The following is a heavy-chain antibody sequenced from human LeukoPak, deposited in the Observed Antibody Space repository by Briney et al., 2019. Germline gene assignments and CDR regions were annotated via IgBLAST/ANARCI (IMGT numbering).Heavy chain of an antibody. J-gene: IGHJ5*02. D-gene: IGHD3-10*01. V-gene: IGHV1-46*01. CDR3: GRGWVGGSGSVNWFDP. CDR2: INPSGGST. CDR1: GYTFTSYY. Sequence: ASVKVSCTASGYTFTSYYMHWVRHAPGQGLKWMGIINPSGGSTSYAQKFQGRVTMTRDTSTSTVYLELSSLRSEDTAVYYCGRGWVGGSGSVNWFDPWGQGTQVTVSS.